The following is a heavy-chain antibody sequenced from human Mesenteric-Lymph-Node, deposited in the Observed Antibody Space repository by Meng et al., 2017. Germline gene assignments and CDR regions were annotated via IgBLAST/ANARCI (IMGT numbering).Heavy chain of an antibody. D-gene: IGHD4-11*01. CDR1: GYTFTVYY. J-gene: IGHJ4*02. CDR2: INPHTGGI. Sequence: QVQLVQSGAEVQKPGASVKVSCKASGYTFTVYYMHWVRQAPGQGLEWMGRINPHTGGINYAQEFQGRDAMTRDTSISTAYMELSRLRTDDTAVYYCAKIGSNHQFDLWGQGTLVTVSS. CDR3: AKIGSNHQFDL. V-gene: IGHV1-2*06.